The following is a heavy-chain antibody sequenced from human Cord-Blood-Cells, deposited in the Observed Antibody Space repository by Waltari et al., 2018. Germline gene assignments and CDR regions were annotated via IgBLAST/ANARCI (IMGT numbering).Heavy chain of an antibody. J-gene: IGHJ5*02. Sequence: QVTLRESGPALVKPTQTLTLTCTFSGFSLSTSGMCVSWIRQPPGKALEWLALIDWDDAKYNGTSLKTRLTISKDTSKTQVVLTMTNMDPVDTATYYCARGRPTKDWNVWFDPWGQGTLVTVSS. CDR1: GFSLSTSGMC. D-gene: IGHD1-1*01. CDR2: IDWDDAK. CDR3: ARGRPTKDWNVWFDP. V-gene: IGHV2-70*01.